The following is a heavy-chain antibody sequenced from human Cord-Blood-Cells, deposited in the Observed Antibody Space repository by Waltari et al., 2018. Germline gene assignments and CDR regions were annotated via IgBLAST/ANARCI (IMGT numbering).Heavy chain of an antibody. CDR3: ARALESLYSSSSWFDP. Sequence: QVQLQESCPGLVKPSQTLSLTCTVSGCSISRAGYFLSWFLQPPGKGLEWIGYIYYSGSTYYNPSLKSRVTISVDTSKNQFSLKLSSVTAADTAVYYCARALESLYSSSSWFDPWGQGTLVTVSS. D-gene: IGHD6-6*01. CDR2: IYYSGST. CDR1: GCSISRAGYF. V-gene: IGHV4-31*03. J-gene: IGHJ5*02.